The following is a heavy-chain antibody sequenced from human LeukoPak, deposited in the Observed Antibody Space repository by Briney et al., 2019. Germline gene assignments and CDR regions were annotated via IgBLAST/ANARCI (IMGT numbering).Heavy chain of an antibody. D-gene: IGHD3-16*01. CDR2: ISSSGSTI. CDR3: ARSELLWFGGVKSGFDY. CDR1: GFTFSDYY. V-gene: IGHV3-11*01. J-gene: IGHJ4*02. Sequence: GGSLGLSCAASGFTFSDYYMSWIRQAPGKGLEWVSYISSSGSTIYYADSVKGRFTISRDNAKNSLYLQMSSLRAEDTAVYYCARSELLWFGGVKSGFDYWGQGSLVTVSS.